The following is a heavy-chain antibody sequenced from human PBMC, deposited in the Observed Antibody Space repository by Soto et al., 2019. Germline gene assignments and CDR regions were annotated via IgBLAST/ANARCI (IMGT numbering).Heavy chain of an antibody. CDR1: GFTFSRHW. Sequence: PGGSLRLSCAASGFTFSRHWMTWVRQAPGKGPEWVANIREDGSEKYYVDSVKGRFTISRDNAKNSLFLQMNRLRAEDTAVYYCASRTKEADYYGVFDYWGQGTPVTVSS. CDR2: IREDGSEK. V-gene: IGHV3-7*03. J-gene: IGHJ4*02. D-gene: IGHD3-9*01. CDR3: ASRTKEADYYGVFDY.